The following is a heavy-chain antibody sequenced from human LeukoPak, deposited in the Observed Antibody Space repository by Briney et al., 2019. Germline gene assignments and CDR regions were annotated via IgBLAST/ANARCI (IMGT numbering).Heavy chain of an antibody. CDR2: INHSGST. CDR1: GGSFSGYY. Sequence: SETLSLTCAVYGGSFSGYYWSWIRQPPGKGLEWIGEINHSGSTNYNPSLKSRVTISVDTSKNQFSLKLSSVTAADTAVYYCARERRQYANMITFGGVIDYWGQGTLVIVSS. D-gene: IGHD3-16*01. V-gene: IGHV4-34*01. J-gene: IGHJ4*02. CDR3: ARERRQYANMITFGGVIDY.